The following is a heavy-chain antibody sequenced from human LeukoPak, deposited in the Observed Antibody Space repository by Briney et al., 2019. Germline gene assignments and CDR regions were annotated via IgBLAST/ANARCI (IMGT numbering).Heavy chain of an antibody. CDR2: IYSGGST. D-gene: IGHD6-19*01. V-gene: IGHV3-53*01. CDR3: ARDFIPDSSGWYSYGY. Sequence: GGSLRLSCVASGFTFDNHAMTWVRQAPGKGLEWVSVIYSGGSTYYADSVKGRFTISRDNSKNTLYLQMNSLRAEDTAVYYCARDFIPDSSGWYSYGYWGQGTLVTVSS. J-gene: IGHJ4*02. CDR1: GFTFDNHA.